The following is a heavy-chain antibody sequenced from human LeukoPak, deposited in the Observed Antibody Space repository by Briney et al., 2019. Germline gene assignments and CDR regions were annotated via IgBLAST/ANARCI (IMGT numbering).Heavy chain of an antibody. Sequence: SQTLSLTCTVSGGSINSRTYYWTWIRQPAGKGLEWIGRISTSGSTNYKPSLKSRVTISVDASKNQFSLKLSSVTAADTAVYYCACLTTADAFDIWGQGTMVTVSS. V-gene: IGHV4-61*02. CDR3: ACLTTADAFDI. D-gene: IGHD3-22*01. CDR1: GGSINSRTYY. J-gene: IGHJ3*02. CDR2: ISTSGST.